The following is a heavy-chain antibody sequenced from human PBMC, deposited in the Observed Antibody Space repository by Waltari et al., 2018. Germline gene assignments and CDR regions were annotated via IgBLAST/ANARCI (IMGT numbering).Heavy chain of an antibody. J-gene: IGHJ6*03. Sequence: QVQLQESGPGLVKPSETLSLTCTVSGCSISSYYWSWIRQPPGKGLEWIGYIYYSGSTNYNPSLKSRVTISVDTSKNQFSLKLSSVTAADTAVYYCAREGITMVRGVINYYYYYMDVWGKGTTVTVSS. CDR1: GCSISSYY. D-gene: IGHD3-10*01. V-gene: IGHV4-59*01. CDR2: IYYSGST. CDR3: AREGITMVRGVINYYYYYMDV.